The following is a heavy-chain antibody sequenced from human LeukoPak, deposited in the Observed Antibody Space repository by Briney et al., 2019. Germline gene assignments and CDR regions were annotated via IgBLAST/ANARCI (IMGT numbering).Heavy chain of an antibody. CDR2: INSDGSST. V-gene: IGHV3-74*01. Sequence: GGSLRLSCAASGFTFSSYWMHWVRQVPGKGLVWVSRINSDGSSTTYADSVKGRFTISRDNARNTLYLQMNSLRAEDTAVYYCARGRGTIYMFDYWGQGTLVTVSS. CDR3: ARGRGTIYMFDY. D-gene: IGHD2/OR15-2a*01. J-gene: IGHJ4*02. CDR1: GFTFSSYW.